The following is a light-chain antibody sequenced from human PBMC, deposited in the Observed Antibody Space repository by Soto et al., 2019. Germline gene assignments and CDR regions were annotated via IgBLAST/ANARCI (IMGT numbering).Light chain of an antibody. V-gene: IGLV2-14*01. CDR3: STYTSSSTLFYV. CDR1: SSDVGGYNY. CDR2: DVS. J-gene: IGLJ1*01. Sequence: QPLLTQPASVSGSPGQSITISCTGTSSDVGGYNYVSWYQQHPGKAPKLMIYDVSNRPSGVSNRFSGSKSGNTASLTISGLQAEDEADYYCSTYTSSSTLFYVFGTGTKVTVL.